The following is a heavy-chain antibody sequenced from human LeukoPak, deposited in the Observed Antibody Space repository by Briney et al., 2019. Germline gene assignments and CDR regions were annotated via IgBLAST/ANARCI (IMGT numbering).Heavy chain of an antibody. CDR3: ASPPPYGSGSYLGY. V-gene: IGHV4-59*12. D-gene: IGHD3-10*01. CDR2: IYYSGST. Sequence: SETLSLTCTVSGGSISSYYWSWIRQPPGKGLEWIGYIYYSGSTNYNPSLKSRVTISVDKSKNQFSLKLSSVTAADTAVYYCASPPPYGSGSYLGYWGQGTLVTVSS. J-gene: IGHJ4*02. CDR1: GGSISSYY.